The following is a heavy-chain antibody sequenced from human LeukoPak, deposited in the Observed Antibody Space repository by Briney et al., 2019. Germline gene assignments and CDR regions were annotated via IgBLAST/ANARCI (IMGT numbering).Heavy chain of an antibody. CDR1: GGSISTYY. CDR3: ARGISSSWYPIDY. D-gene: IGHD6-13*01. J-gene: IGHJ4*02. V-gene: IGHV4-59*01. Sequence: SETLSLTCTVSGGSISTYYWSWIRQPPGRGLEWIGNVYYSGSTNYNPSLKSRVTISVDTSKNQFPLKLSSVTAADTAMYYCARGISSSWYPIDYWGQGTLVAVSS. CDR2: VYYSGST.